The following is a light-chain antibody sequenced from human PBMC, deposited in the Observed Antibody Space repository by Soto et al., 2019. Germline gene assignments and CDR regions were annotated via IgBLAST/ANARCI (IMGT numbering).Light chain of an antibody. V-gene: IGKV3-15*01. CDR2: GAS. CDR3: QQYNNWPPPFT. Sequence: EIVLPQSPATLSVSPGERATLSCRASQSVNSNLTWYQQKPGQAPRLLIYGASTRAAGIPARFSGTGSGTDFTLPISSLQSEDFAVYFCQQYNNWPPPFTFGPGTKVDIK. CDR1: QSVNSN. J-gene: IGKJ3*01.